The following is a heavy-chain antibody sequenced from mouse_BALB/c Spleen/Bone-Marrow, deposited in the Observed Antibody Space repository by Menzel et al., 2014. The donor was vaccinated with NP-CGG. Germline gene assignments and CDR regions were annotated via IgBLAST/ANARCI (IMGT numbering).Heavy chain of an antibody. V-gene: IGHV5-6-2*01. CDR2: ITSNGGST. J-gene: IGHJ4*01. D-gene: IGHD1-1*01. CDR1: GFTFSSYY. CDR3: ARLGSSYAMDY. Sequence: DVHLVESGGGLVKLGGSLKLSCAASGFTFSSYYMSWVRQTPEKRLELVAAITSNGGSTYYPDTVKGRFTISRDNAKNTLYLQMSSLKSEDTALCYCARLGSSYAMDYWGQGTSVTVSS.